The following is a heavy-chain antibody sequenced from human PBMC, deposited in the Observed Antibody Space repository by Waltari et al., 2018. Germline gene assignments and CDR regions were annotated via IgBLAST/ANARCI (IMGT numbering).Heavy chain of an antibody. CDR1: GGSFSGYY. CDR3: ARDRGLRRLSTFEI. D-gene: IGHD3-16*02. J-gene: IGHJ3*02. V-gene: IGHV4-34*01. Sequence: QVQLPQWGAGLLKPSETLSLTCAVYGGSFSGYYWSWLRQPPGKGLEGVGAISPGGSTNYNPSLKRRITISVDTSKSQFSLKLSSVTAADTAVYYCARDRGLRRLSTFEIWGQGTMVTVSS. CDR2: ISPGGST.